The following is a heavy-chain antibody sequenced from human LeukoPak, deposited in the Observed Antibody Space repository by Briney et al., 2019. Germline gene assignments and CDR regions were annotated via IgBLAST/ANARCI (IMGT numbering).Heavy chain of an antibody. Sequence: ASVKVSCKASGGTFSSYAISWVRQAPGQGLEWMGGIIPIFGTANYAQKFQGRVTITADESTSTAYMELSSLRSEDTAVYYCARMREMATIRGPFDYWGQGTLVTVSS. D-gene: IGHD5-24*01. CDR1: GGTFSSYA. CDR3: ARMREMATIRGPFDY. V-gene: IGHV1-69*13. J-gene: IGHJ4*02. CDR2: IIPIFGTA.